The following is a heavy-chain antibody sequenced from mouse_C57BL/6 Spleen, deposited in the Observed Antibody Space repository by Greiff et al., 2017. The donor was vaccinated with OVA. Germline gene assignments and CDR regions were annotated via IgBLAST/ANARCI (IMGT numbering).Heavy chain of an antibody. J-gene: IGHJ2*01. CDR1: GYTFTSYW. D-gene: IGHD4-1*01. CDR2: IDPSDSYT. Sequence: QVQLQQPGAELVKPGASVKLSCKASGYTFTSYWMQWVKQRPGQGLEWIGEIDPSDSYTNYNQKFKGKATLTVDTSSSTAYMQLSSLTSEDSAVYYCAISWEGDWGQGTTLTVSS. V-gene: IGHV1-50*01. CDR3: AISWEGD.